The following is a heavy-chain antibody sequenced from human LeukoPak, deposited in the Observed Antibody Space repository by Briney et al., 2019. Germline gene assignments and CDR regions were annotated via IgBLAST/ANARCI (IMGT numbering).Heavy chain of an antibody. J-gene: IGHJ6*02. Sequence: ASVKVSCKASGGTFSSYAISWVRQAPGQGLEWMGRIIPILGIANYAQKFQGRVTITADKSTSTAYMELSSLRSEDTAVYYCARARRDDYSIYYYYGMDVWGQGTTVTVSS. CDR2: IIPILGIA. CDR1: GGTFSSYA. CDR3: ARARRDDYSIYYYYGMDV. D-gene: IGHD5-24*01. V-gene: IGHV1-69*04.